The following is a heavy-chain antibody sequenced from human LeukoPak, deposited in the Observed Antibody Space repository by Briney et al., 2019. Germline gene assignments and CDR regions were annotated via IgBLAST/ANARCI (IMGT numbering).Heavy chain of an antibody. CDR3: ARNPRNYGAGIINWFDP. CDR2: IYYSGST. Sequence: SETLSLTCTVSGGAISSSSYYWGWIRQPPGKGLEWIGSIYYSGSTYYNSSLKSRATISVDTSKNQFSLKLSSVTAADTAVYYCARNPRNYGAGIINWFDPWGQGTLVTVSS. J-gene: IGHJ5*02. V-gene: IGHV4-39*01. CDR1: GGAISSSSYY. D-gene: IGHD3-10*01.